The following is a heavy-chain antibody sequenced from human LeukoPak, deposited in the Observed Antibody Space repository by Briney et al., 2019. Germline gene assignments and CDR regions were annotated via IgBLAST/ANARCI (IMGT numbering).Heavy chain of an antibody. CDR2: IYHSGST. CDR1: GYSISSGYY. V-gene: IGHV4-38-2*02. Sequence: SETLSLTCTVSGYSISSGYYWGWIRQPPGKGLEWIGSIYHSGSTYYNPSLKSRVTISVDTSKNQFSLKLSSVTAADTAVYYCARDPSPMVGATPFDYWGQGTLVTVSS. J-gene: IGHJ4*02. D-gene: IGHD1-26*01. CDR3: ARDPSPMVGATPFDY.